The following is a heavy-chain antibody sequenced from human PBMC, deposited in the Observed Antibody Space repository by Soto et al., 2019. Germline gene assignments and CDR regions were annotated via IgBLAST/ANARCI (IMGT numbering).Heavy chain of an antibody. V-gene: IGHV4-59*01. D-gene: IGHD3-3*01. J-gene: IGHJ6*02. Sequence: ETLSLTCTVSGGSISSYYWSWIRQPPGKGLEWIGYIYYSGSTNYNPSLKSRVTISVDTSKNQFSLKLSSVTAADTAVYYCARSLTYYDFWSGYYPPPPPDVWGQGTTVTVSS. CDR1: GGSISSYY. CDR3: ARSLTYYDFWSGYYPPPPPDV. CDR2: IYYSGST.